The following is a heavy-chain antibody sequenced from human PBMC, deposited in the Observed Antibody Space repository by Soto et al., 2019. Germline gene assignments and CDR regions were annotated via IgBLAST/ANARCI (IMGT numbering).Heavy chain of an antibody. CDR1: GGTFSSYA. CDR2: IIPIFGTA. Sequence: ASVKVSCKASGGTFSSYAISWVRQAPGQGLGWMGGIIPIFGTANYAQKFQGRVTITADESTSTAYMELSSLRSEDTAVYYCASGRLGYCSSTSCYKHYYYGMDVWGQGTTVTVSS. J-gene: IGHJ6*02. CDR3: ASGRLGYCSSTSCYKHYYYGMDV. D-gene: IGHD2-2*02. V-gene: IGHV1-69*13.